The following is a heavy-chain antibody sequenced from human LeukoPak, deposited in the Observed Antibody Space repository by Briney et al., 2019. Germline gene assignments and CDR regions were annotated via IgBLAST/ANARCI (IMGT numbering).Heavy chain of an antibody. D-gene: IGHD2-15*01. Sequence: SETLSPTCAVYGGSFSGYYWSWIRQPPGKGLEWIGEINHSGSTNYNPSLKSRVTISVDTSKNQFSLKLSSVTAADTAVYYCAAGYCSGGSCYSGYWGQGTLVTVSS. CDR3: AAGYCSGGSCYSGY. J-gene: IGHJ4*02. V-gene: IGHV4-34*01. CDR2: INHSGST. CDR1: GGSFSGYY.